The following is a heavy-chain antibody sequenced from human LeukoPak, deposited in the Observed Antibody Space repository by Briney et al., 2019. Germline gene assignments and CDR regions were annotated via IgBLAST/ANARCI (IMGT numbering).Heavy chain of an antibody. D-gene: IGHD2-8*01. J-gene: IGHJ3*02. V-gene: IGHV4-38-2*01. Sequence: SSETLSLTCGVSNYSIRSGYYWGWVRQPPGKGLEWIGSIYHSGSTYYNPSLKTRVNILVDTSKNQFSLRLSSVTATDTAVYYCVRSYFSLGAFDIWGQGTMVTVSS. CDR3: VRSYFSLGAFDI. CDR2: IYHSGST. CDR1: NYSIRSGYY.